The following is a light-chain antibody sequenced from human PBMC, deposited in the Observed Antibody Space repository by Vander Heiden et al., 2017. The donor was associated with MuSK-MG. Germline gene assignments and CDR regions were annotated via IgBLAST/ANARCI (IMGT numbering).Light chain of an antibody. CDR1: QDISIY. Sequence: DIQMTQSPSSLSASVGDRVTITCRASQDISIYLNWYQQNPGQAPQLLIYDASNLESGVTSRFSGSGSGTDFTFTISSLRPEDIATYYCQQYHNFPPQPTFGGGTKVEIK. CDR3: QQYHNFPPQPT. CDR2: DAS. V-gene: IGKV1-33*01. J-gene: IGKJ4*01.